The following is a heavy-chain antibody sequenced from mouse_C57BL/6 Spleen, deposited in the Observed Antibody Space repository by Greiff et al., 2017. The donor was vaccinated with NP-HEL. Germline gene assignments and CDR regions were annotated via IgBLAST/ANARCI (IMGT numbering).Heavy chain of an antibody. V-gene: IGHV1-52*01. Sequence: QVQLQQPGAELVRPGSSVKLSCKASGYTFTSYWMHWVKQRPIQGLEWIGNIDPSDSETHYNQKFKDKATLTVDKSSSTAYMQLSSLTSEDSAVYYCARLDDGYDFDYWGQGTTLTVSS. CDR1: GYTFTSYW. CDR3: ARLDDGYDFDY. CDR2: IDPSDSET. D-gene: IGHD2-3*01. J-gene: IGHJ2*01.